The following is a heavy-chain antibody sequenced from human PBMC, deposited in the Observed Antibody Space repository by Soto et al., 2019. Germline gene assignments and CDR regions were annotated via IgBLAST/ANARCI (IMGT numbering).Heavy chain of an antibody. D-gene: IGHD4-17*01. J-gene: IGHJ5*02. Sequence: EVYLVESGGGVVRPGGSLRLSCAASGFGFDEYGMSWVRQGPGKGPEWVSGINRHGDSTGYADSVKGRFTISRDNAKNSMYLHMNGLRAEDTAFYYCARDHRWGYEYGDYGDSWGQGTLVTVSS. CDR1: GFGFDEYG. CDR3: ARDHRWGYEYGDYGDS. CDR2: INRHGDST. V-gene: IGHV3-20*04.